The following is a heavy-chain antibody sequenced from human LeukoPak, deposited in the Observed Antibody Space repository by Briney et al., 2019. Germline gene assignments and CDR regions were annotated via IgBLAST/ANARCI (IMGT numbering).Heavy chain of an antibody. V-gene: IGHV4-39*01. CDR3: ARHQRPITVTHFDY. Sequence: SETLSLTCTVSGGSISSSSYYWGWIRQPPEKGLEWIGSIYYSGSTYYNPSLKSRVTISVDTSKNQFSLKLSSVTAADTAVYYCARHQRPITVTHFDYWGQGTLVTVSS. J-gene: IGHJ4*02. CDR1: GGSISSSSYY. CDR2: IYYSGST. D-gene: IGHD4-17*01.